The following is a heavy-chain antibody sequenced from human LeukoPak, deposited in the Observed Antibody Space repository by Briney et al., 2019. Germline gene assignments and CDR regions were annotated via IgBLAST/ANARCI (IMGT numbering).Heavy chain of an antibody. CDR1: GFTFSSYS. Sequence: GGSLRLSCTASGFTFSSYSMNWVRLAPGKGLEWVSSISGSTTYIYYADSVKGRFTISRDSAKNSLYLQMNSLRAEDTAVYYCARDKDSSGWYYFDYWGQGTLVTVSS. CDR2: ISGSTTYI. D-gene: IGHD6-19*01. J-gene: IGHJ4*02. CDR3: ARDKDSSGWYYFDY. V-gene: IGHV3-21*01.